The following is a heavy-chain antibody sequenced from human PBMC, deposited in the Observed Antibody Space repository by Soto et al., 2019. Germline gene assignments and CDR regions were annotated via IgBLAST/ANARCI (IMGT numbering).Heavy chain of an antibody. J-gene: IGHJ4*02. V-gene: IGHV1-69*02. CDR3: AASYGSGYRAFDY. Sequence: QVQLVQSGTEVKKPGSSVKVSCKASGDTFSFYTINWVRQAPGLGLEWVGRINPIVSMSNYAQKFQGRVSMTADKSTGTAYMELRSLRSDDTAMYFCAASYGSGYRAFDYWGQGALVIVS. CDR2: INPIVSMS. D-gene: IGHD3-10*01. CDR1: GDTFSFYT.